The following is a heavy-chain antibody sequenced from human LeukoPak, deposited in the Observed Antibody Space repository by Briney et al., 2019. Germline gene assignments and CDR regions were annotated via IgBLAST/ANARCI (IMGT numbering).Heavy chain of an antibody. Sequence: GGSLRLSCAASGFTFSDYYMNWVRQAPGKGLEWVSYISSSGATKYYADSVKGRFTISRDNAKNSLYLQMNSLRAEDTAVYYCARATRGVGSNFDYWGQGTLVTVSS. J-gene: IGHJ4*02. V-gene: IGHV3-11*04. CDR2: ISSSGATK. CDR1: GFTFSDYY. CDR3: ARATRGVGSNFDY. D-gene: IGHD1-26*01.